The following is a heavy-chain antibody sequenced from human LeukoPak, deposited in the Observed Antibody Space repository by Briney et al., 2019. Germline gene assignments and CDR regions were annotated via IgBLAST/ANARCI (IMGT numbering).Heavy chain of an antibody. CDR3: ARTQDWSHIANFDY. CDR1: DYTFSSYG. Sequence: ASVKVSCKASDYTFSSYGISWVRQAPGQGLEWMGIINPSGGSTSYAQKFQGRVTMTRDTSTSTVYMKLSSLRSEDTAVYYCARTQDWSHIANFDYWGQGTLVTVSS. D-gene: IGHD3/OR15-3a*01. J-gene: IGHJ4*02. CDR2: INPSGGST. V-gene: IGHV1-46*01.